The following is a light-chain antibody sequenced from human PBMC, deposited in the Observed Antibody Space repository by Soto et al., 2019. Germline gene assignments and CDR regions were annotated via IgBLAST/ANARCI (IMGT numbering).Light chain of an antibody. CDR2: RDS. Sequence: QAVVTQTPSASGTHGQRVTISCSGSSSSIGSNYVYWFQQLPGTAPKLLIYRDSQRPSGVPDRFSGSKSGTSASLAISGLRSEDEADYFCAAWDDSLTALYVFGTGTKLTVL. J-gene: IGLJ1*01. V-gene: IGLV1-47*01. CDR3: AAWDDSLTALYV. CDR1: SSSIGSNY.